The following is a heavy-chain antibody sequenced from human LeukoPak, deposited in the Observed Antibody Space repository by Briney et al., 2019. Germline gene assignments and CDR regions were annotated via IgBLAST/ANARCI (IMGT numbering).Heavy chain of an antibody. CDR2: IYSGGST. CDR1: GFTVSSNY. V-gene: IGHV3-53*01. Sequence: GGSLRLSCAASGFTVSSNYMSWVRQAPGKGLEWVSVIYSGGSTYYADSVKGRFTISRDNSKNTLYLQMNSLRAEDTAVYYCAKDQYCTSTSCYVAYWGQGTLVTVSS. J-gene: IGHJ4*02. CDR3: AKDQYCTSTSCYVAY. D-gene: IGHD2-2*01.